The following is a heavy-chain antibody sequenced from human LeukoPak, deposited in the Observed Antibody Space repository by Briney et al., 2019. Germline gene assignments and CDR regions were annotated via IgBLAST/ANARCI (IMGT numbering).Heavy chain of an antibody. Sequence: ASVKVSCKASGYTFTSYGISWVRQAPGQGLEWMGWISAYNGHTNYAQKLQGRVTMTTDTSTSTAYMEVRSLRSDDTAVYYCARAGADFWSGYYDYWGQGTLVTVSS. J-gene: IGHJ4*02. V-gene: IGHV1-18*01. CDR3: ARAGADFWSGYYDY. CDR2: ISAYNGHT. D-gene: IGHD3-3*01. CDR1: GYTFTSYG.